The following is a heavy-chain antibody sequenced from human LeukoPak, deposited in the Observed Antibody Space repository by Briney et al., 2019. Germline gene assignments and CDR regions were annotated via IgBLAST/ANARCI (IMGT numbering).Heavy chain of an antibody. D-gene: IGHD3-10*01. CDR2: INPNSGGT. J-gene: IGHJ3*02. CDR1: GDTFTGYY. Sequence: ASVKVSCKASGDTFTGYYMHWVRQAPGQGLEWMGWINPNSGGTNYAQKFQGRVTMTRDTSISTAYMELSRLRSDDTAVYYCAKNIWFGESSDAFHIWGRGTMVTVSS. V-gene: IGHV1-2*02. CDR3: AKNIWFGESSDAFHI.